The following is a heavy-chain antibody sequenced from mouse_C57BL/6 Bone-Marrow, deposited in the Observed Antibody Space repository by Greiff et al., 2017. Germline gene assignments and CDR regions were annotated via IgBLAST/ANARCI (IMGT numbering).Heavy chain of an antibody. J-gene: IGHJ3*01. V-gene: IGHV1-85*01. D-gene: IGHD1-1*01. Sequence: QVQLQQSGPELVKPGASVKLSCKASGYTFTSYDINWVKQRPGPGLEWIGWIYPRDGSTKYNEKFKGKATLTVDTSSSTAYMELHSLTSEDSAVYFCARRRVYYCCIPWVAYWGQGTLVTVSA. CDR2: IYPRDGST. CDR3: ARRRVYYCCIPWVAY. CDR1: GYTFTSYD.